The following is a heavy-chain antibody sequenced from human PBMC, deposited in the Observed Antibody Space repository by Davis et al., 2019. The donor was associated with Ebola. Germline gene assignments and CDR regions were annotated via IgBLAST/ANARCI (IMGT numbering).Heavy chain of an antibody. V-gene: IGHV3-21*01. CDR2: ISSSSSYI. Sequence: RGSLRLSCAASGFTFSSYSMNWVRQAPGKGLEWVSSISSSSSYIYYADSVKGRFTISRDNAKNSLYLQMNSLRAEDTAVYYCAARYGDYAPIDYWGQGTLVTVSS. CDR3: AARYGDYAPIDY. D-gene: IGHD4-17*01. J-gene: IGHJ4*02. CDR1: GFTFSSYS.